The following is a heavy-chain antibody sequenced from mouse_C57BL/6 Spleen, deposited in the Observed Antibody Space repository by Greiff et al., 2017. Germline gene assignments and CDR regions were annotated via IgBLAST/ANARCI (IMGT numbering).Heavy chain of an antibody. V-gene: IGHV1-59*01. CDR2: IDPSDSYT. J-gene: IGHJ2*01. CDR1: GYTFTSYW. Sequence: QVQLQQSGAELVRPGTSVKLSCKASGYTFTSYWMHWVKQRPGQGLEWIGVIDPSDSYTNYNQKFKGKATLTVDTSSSTAYMQLSSLTSEDSAVYYCARRVDSSGVFDYWGQGTTLTVSS. CDR3: ARRVDSSGVFDY. D-gene: IGHD3-2*02.